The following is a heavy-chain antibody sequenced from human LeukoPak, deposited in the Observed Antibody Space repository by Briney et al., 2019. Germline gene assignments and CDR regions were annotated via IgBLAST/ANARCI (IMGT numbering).Heavy chain of an antibody. CDR3: ARANGGNMWRGHYFDC. Sequence: PGGSLRLSCAASGSAVSSNYMSWVRQAPGKGLEWLSVIYNGDMTYYADSVKGRFTISRDNSKNTLYLQMNNLRAEDTAVYYCARANGGNMWRGHYFDCWGQGTLVTVSS. V-gene: IGHV3-66*01. CDR1: GSAVSSNY. D-gene: IGHD4-23*01. J-gene: IGHJ4*02. CDR2: IYNGDMT.